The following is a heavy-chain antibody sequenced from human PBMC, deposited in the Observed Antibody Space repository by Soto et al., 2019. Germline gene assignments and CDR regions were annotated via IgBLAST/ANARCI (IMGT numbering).Heavy chain of an antibody. J-gene: IGHJ4*01. V-gene: IGHV1-18*01. D-gene: IGHD3-10*01. CDR1: GYPFTSYG. CDR3: ARELYKSRIDY. Sequence: ASVKVSCKASGYPFTSYGISWVRQAPGQGLEWMGWISTHNGNTHYAEKFQGRVTMTTVTSTNTAYMELRSLTFGDTAVYYCARELYKSRIDYWG. CDR2: ISTHNGNT.